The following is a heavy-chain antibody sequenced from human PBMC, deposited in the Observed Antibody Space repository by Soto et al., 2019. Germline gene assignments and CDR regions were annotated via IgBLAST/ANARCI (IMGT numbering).Heavy chain of an antibody. D-gene: IGHD1-1*01. CDR1: GFTFDSYA. CDR2: ISYDGTNK. CDR3: ARHPRRSHKIEYIL. J-gene: IGHJ3*01. Sequence: GGSLRLSCAASGFTFDSYAMYWVRQAPGKGLKWVAVISYDGTNKYYADSLKGRFTISRDNSKNTLFLQMNSLRIEDTAVYYCARHPRRSHKIEYILWGQGTMVTVSS. V-gene: IGHV3-30-3*01.